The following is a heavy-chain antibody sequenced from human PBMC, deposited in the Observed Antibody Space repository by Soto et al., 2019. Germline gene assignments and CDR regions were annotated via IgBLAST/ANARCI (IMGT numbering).Heavy chain of an antibody. CDR2: IYYSGST. J-gene: IGHJ4*02. Sequence: SETLSLTCTVSGRSISSGGYYSSWLRPHPGKGLEWIGYIYYSGSTYYNPSLKSRVTISVDTSKNQFSLKLSSVTAADTAVYYCASGSRGIAAAGHFGYWGQGTLVTVSS. CDR1: GRSISSGGYY. V-gene: IGHV4-31*03. D-gene: IGHD6-13*01. CDR3: ASGSRGIAAAGHFGY.